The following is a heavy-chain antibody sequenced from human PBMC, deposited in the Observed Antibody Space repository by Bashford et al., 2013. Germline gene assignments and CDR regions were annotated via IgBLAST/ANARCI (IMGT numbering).Heavy chain of an antibody. Sequence: GGSLRLSWCSLWVFHRSVPTGCTGSAKLQGRGWCGVSRINSDGTSTAYADSVKGRFTISRDNVKNTLYLQMNSLRADDTSVYYCAMGQTGYSDSWHHSWGQGTLVTVSS. J-gene: IGHJ4*02. CDR1: VFHRSVPTG. CDR3: AMGQTGYSDSWHHS. CDR2: INSDGTST. D-gene: IGHD6-13*01. V-gene: IGHV3-74*01.